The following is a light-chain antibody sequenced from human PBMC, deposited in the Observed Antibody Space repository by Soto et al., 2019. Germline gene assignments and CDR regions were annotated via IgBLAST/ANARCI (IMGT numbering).Light chain of an antibody. CDR2: DVS. CDR1: SSDIGGYNY. J-gene: IGLJ2*01. V-gene: IGLV2-14*01. Sequence: QSVLTQPASVSGSPGQSITVSCIGTSSDIGGYNYVSWYQQHPGKAPKLMIHDVSNRPSGVSNRFSGSKSGNTASLTISGLQAEDDAYYYCSSYASSNTQVFGGGTKVTVL. CDR3: SSYASSNTQV.